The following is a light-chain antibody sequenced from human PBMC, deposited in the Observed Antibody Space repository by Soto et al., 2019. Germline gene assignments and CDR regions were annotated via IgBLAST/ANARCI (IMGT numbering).Light chain of an antibody. J-gene: IGKJ2*01. CDR3: QQYNNWPPYT. CDR2: GAS. V-gene: IGKV3-15*01. CDR1: QSVSGN. Sequence: EIVMTQSQATLSVSPGERATLSCRASQSVSGNLAWYQQKPAQAPRLLIYGASTRATGIPARFSGSGSGTEFTLTISSLQSEDFAVYYCQQYNNWPPYTFGQGTKLEIK.